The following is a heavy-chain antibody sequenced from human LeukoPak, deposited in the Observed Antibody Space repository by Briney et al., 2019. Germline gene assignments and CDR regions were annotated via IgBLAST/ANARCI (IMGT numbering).Heavy chain of an antibody. CDR2: IFDSGST. V-gene: IGHV4-59*01. Sequence: SETLSLTCTVSGGSIRSYYWTWIRQPPGKGLEWIGYIFDSGSTNYNPSLKSRVTISVDTSKNQFSLKLSSVTAADTAVYYCARIFPGSGSPLFPYFDYWGQGTLVTVSS. J-gene: IGHJ4*02. CDR1: GGSIRSYY. D-gene: IGHD3-10*01. CDR3: ARIFPGSGSPLFPYFDY.